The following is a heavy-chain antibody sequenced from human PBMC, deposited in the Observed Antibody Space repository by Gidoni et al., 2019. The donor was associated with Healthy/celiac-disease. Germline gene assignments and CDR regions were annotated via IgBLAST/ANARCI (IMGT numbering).Heavy chain of an antibody. D-gene: IGHD2-21*01. V-gene: IGHV2-70*01. CDR3: ARVASASNWFDP. Sequence: QVTLRESGPALVKPTQTLTLTCTFSGFSLSTSGMCVSWIRQPPGKALEWLALIDWDDDKYYRTSLKNRLTISKDTSKNQVVLKMTNMDPVDTATYYCARVASASNWFDPWGQGTLVTVSS. CDR1: GFSLSTSGMC. CDR2: IDWDDDK. J-gene: IGHJ5*02.